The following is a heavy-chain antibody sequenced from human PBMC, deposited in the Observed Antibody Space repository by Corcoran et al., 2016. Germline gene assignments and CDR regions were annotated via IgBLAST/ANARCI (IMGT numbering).Heavy chain of an antibody. CDR2: INHSGST. CDR3: ARGSGVGARGC. Sequence: QVQLQQWGAGLLKPSETLSLTCAVYGGSFSGYYWSWIRQPPGKGLEWIGEINHSGSTNYNPALKSRVTIPVDTSKNQFSLKLSSVTAADTAVYYCARGSGVGARGCWGQGTVGTVSS. V-gene: IGHV4-34*01. D-gene: IGHD1-26*01. J-gene: IGHJ4*02. CDR1: GGSFSGYY.